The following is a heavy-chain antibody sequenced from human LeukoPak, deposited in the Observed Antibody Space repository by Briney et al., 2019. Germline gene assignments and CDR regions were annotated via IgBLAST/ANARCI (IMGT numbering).Heavy chain of an antibody. D-gene: IGHD2-2*01. V-gene: IGHV4-34*01. CDR2: INHSGST. CDR3: ARGRPPPGFYCSSTSCRRVSYYYMDV. J-gene: IGHJ6*03. CDR1: GGSFSGYY. Sequence: SETLSLTCAVYGGSFSGYYWSWIRQPPGEGLEWIGEINHSGSTNYNPSLKSRVTISVDTSKNQFSLKLSSVTAADTAVYYCARGRPPPGFYCSSTSCRRVSYYYMDVWGKGTTVTVSS.